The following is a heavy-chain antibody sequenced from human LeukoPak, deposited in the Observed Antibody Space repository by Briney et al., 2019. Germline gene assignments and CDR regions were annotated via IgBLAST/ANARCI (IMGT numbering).Heavy chain of an antibody. D-gene: IGHD3-16*01. V-gene: IGHV5-51*01. J-gene: IGHJ4*02. Sequence: GESLKISCKGSGYSFTSYWIGWVRQMPGKGLEWMGIIYPGDYDTRYSPSFQGQVTISADKSTSTDYLQWSSLKASDTAMYYCARPVGRAYLSYWGQGTLVTVSS. CDR2: IYPGDYDT. CDR1: GYSFTSYW. CDR3: ARPVGRAYLSY.